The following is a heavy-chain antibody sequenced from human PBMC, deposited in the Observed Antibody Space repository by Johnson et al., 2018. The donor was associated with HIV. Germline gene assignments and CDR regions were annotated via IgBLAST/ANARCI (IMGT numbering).Heavy chain of an antibody. V-gene: IGHV3-30*03. J-gene: IGHJ3*02. CDR3: ARGRASWELYDAFEI. D-gene: IGHD1-26*01. CDR2: ISYDGSNE. Sequence: QVQLVESGGGVVQPGRSLRLSCAASGFTFSSYGMHWVRQAPGKGLEWVAVISYDGSNEYYADSVKGRFTISRDNSKNTLYLQMSSLRAGDTAVYYCARGRASWELYDAFEIWGQGTMVTVSS. CDR1: GFTFSSYG.